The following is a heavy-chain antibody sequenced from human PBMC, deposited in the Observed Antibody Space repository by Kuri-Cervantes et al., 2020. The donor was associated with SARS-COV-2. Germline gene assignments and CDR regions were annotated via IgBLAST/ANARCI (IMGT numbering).Heavy chain of an antibody. CDR2: IIPILGIA. Sequence: SVKVSCKASGGTFSSYAISWVRQAPGQGLEWMGRIIPILGIANYTQKFQGRVTITADQSTSTAYMELSSLRSENTAVYYCASDGNNWNYYYYMDVWCKGTTVNVYS. CDR1: GGTFSSYA. CDR3: ASDGNNWNYYYYMDV. D-gene: IGHD1-20*01. J-gene: IGHJ6*03. V-gene: IGHV1-69*04.